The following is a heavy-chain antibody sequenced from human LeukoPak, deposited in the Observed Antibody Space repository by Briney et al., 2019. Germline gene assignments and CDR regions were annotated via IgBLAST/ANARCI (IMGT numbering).Heavy chain of an antibody. CDR2: ITGSGGNT. V-gene: IGHV3-23*01. CDR3: AKAASSSWPSYYYGMDV. D-gene: IGHD6-13*01. Sequence: GGSLRLSCAAPGFILSSYSMSWVRQAPGKGLEWVSVITGSGGNTYYADSVKGRFTISKDNSKNTVYLQMSSLRVDDTAVYYCAKAASSSWPSYYYGMDVWGQGTTVTVSS. J-gene: IGHJ6*02. CDR1: GFILSSYS.